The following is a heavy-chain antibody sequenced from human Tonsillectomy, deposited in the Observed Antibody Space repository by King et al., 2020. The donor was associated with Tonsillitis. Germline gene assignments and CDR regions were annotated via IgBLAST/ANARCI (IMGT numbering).Heavy chain of an antibody. J-gene: IGHJ4*02. CDR1: GGSISSYY. Sequence: QLQESGPGLVKPSETLSLTCTVSGGSISSYYWSWIRQPAGKGLEWMGRIYTSGSTNYNPPLKTLVTMSVDTSKNQFSLKLSSVTAADTAVYYCARDWDYGSGSASLDYWGQGTLVTVSS. CDR3: ARDWDYGSGSASLDY. D-gene: IGHD3-10*01. V-gene: IGHV4-4*07. CDR2: IYTSGST.